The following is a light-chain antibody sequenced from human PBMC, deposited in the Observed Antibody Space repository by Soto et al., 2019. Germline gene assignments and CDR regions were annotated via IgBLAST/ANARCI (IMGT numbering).Light chain of an antibody. CDR2: GAS. J-gene: IGKJ4*01. CDR1: QSVSSN. CDR3: QQYNNWPELT. V-gene: IGKV3-15*01. Sequence: EIVMTQSPGTLSVSPGERATLSCRASQSVSSNLAWYQQKPGQAPRLLIYGASTRATGIPARFSGSGSGTVFTLTISSLQSEDFAVYYCQQYNNWPELTFGGGTKVDIK.